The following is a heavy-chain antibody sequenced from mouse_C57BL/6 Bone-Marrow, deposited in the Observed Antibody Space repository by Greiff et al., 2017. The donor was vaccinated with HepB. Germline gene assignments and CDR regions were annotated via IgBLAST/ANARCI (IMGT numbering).Heavy chain of an antibody. CDR2: SRNKANDYTT. V-gene: IGHV7-1*01. Sequence: EVNVVESGGGLVQSGRSLRLSCATSGFTFSDFYMEWVRQAPGKGLEWIAASRNKANDYTTEYSASVKGRFIVSRDTSQSILYLQMNALRAEDTAIYYCARGPTYYAMDYWGQGTSVTVSS. J-gene: IGHJ4*01. CDR3: ARGPTYYAMDY. CDR1: GFTFSDFY.